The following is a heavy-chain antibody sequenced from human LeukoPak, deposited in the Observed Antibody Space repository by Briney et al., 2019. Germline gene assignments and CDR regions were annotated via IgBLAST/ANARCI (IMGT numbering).Heavy chain of an antibody. D-gene: IGHD1-26*01. J-gene: IGHJ3*02. CDR1: GFTVSSNY. CDR3: AREFPDSGSYSCAFDI. Sequence: GGSLRLSCAASGFTVSSNYMSWVRQAPGKGLEWVSVIYSGGSTYYADSVKGRFTISRDNSENTLYLQMNSLRAEDTAVYYCAREFPDSGSYSCAFDIWGQGTMVTVSS. V-gene: IGHV3-53*01. CDR2: IYSGGST.